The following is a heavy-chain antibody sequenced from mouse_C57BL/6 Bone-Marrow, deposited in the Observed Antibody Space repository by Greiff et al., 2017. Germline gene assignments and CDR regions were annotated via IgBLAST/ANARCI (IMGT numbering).Heavy chain of an antibody. D-gene: IGHD2-1*01. J-gene: IGHJ2*01. V-gene: IGHV1-47*01. CDR1: GYTFTTYP. CDR3: ARGGNYGGYYFDY. Sequence: QVQLQQSGAELVKPGASVKMSCKASGYTFTTYPIEWMKQNHGKSLEWIGNFHPYNDDTKCNEKFKGKATLTVEKSSRTVYWELSRLTSDDSAVYYCARGGNYGGYYFDYWGKGTTLTVSS. CDR2: FHPYNDDT.